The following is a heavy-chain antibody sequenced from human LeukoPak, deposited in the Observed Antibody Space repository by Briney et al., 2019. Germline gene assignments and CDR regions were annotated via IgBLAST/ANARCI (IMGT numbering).Heavy chain of an antibody. V-gene: IGHV1-2*02. CDR3: ARDPFGGWYLCGMDV. J-gene: IGHJ6*02. CDR1: GYTFTGYY. D-gene: IGHD6-19*01. Sequence: ASVKVSCKASGYTFTGYYMHWVRQAPGQGLEWMGWINPSSGGTNYAQKFQGRVTMTRDTSISTAYMELSRLRSDDTAVYYCARDPFGGWYLCGMDVWGQGTTVTVSS. CDR2: INPSSGGT.